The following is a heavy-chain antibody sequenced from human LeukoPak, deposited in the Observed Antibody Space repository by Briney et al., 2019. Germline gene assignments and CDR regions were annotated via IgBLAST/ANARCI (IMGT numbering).Heavy chain of an antibody. V-gene: IGHV3-7*01. J-gene: IGHJ4*02. CDR3: AREYCSGTSCYGYFDY. CDR1: GFTFSSYW. D-gene: IGHD2-2*01. Sequence: PGGSLRLSCATSGFTFSSYWMSWVRRAPGKGLEWVANIKQDGSQIFHVDSVKGRFTISRDTAKNSLSLQMNSLRAEDTAVYYCAREYCSGTSCYGYFDYWGRGTLVTVSS. CDR2: IKQDGSQI.